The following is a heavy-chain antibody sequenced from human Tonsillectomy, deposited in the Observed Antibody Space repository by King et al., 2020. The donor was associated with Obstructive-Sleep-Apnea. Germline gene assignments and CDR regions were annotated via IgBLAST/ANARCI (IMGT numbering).Heavy chain of an antibody. CDR2: IYYSGST. CDR1: GGSISRGGYY. J-gene: IGHJ5*02. Sequence: QLQESGPGPVKPSQTLSLTCTVSGGSISRGGYYWSWIRQHPGKGLECIGYIYYSGSTYYNPSLKSRVTISVDTSKNQFSLKLSSVTAADTAVYYCARAGGVGATGGNWFDPWGQGTLVTVSS. V-gene: IGHV4-31*03. CDR3: ARAGGVGATGGNWFDP. D-gene: IGHD1-26*01.